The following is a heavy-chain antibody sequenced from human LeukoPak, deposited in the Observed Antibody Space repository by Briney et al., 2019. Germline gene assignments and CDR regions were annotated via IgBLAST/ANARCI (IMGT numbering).Heavy chain of an antibody. D-gene: IGHD6-19*01. J-gene: IGHJ4*02. V-gene: IGHV3-11*01. CDR1: GFTFSDYY. CDR2: ISSSGSTI. CDR3: ARDRAEYSSGWYDDY. Sequence: GGSLRLSCAASGFTFSDYYVSWIRQAPGKGLEWVSYISSSGSTIYYADSVKGRFTISRDNAKNSLYLQMNSLRAEDTAVYYCARDRAEYSSGWYDDYWGQGTLVTVSS.